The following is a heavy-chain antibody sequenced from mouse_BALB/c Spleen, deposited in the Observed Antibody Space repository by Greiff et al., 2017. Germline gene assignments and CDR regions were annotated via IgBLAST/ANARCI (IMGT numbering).Heavy chain of an antibody. CDR2: ISSGSSTI. CDR3: ARSFDY. V-gene: IGHV5-17*02. J-gene: IGHJ2*01. Sequence: DVHLVESGGGLVQPGGSRKLSCAASGFTFSSFGMHWVRQAPEKGLEWVAYISSGSSTIYYADTVKGRFTISRDNPKNTLFLQMTSLRSEDTAMYYCARSFDYWGQGTTLTVSS. CDR1: GFTFSSFG.